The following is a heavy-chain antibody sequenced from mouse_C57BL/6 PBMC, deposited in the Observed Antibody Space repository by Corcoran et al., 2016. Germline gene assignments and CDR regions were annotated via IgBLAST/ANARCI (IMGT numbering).Heavy chain of an antibody. D-gene: IGHD1-1*01. J-gene: IGHJ1*03. Sequence: QIQLVQSGPELKKPGETVKISCKASGYTFTTYGMSWVKQAPGKGLKWMGWINTYSGVPTYADDFKGRFAFSLETSASTPYLQINNLKNEDTATYFCARRGTVVASYWYFDVWGTGTTVTVSS. CDR1: GYTFTTYG. CDR2: INTYSGVP. V-gene: IGHV9-3*01. CDR3: ARRGTVVASYWYFDV.